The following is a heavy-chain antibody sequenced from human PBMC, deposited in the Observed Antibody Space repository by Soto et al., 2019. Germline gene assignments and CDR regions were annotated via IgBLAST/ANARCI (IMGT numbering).Heavy chain of an antibody. V-gene: IGHV3-7*01. CDR2: IKQDGSEK. Sequence: PGGSLRLSCAASGFTFSSYWMSWVRQAPGKGLEWVANIKQDGSEKYYVDSVKGRFTISRDNAKNSLYLQMNSLRAEDTAVYYCARVPLMVPYYDGMDVWGQGTTVTVSS. J-gene: IGHJ6*02. CDR3: ARVPLMVPYYDGMDV. D-gene: IGHD2-8*01. CDR1: GFTFSSYW.